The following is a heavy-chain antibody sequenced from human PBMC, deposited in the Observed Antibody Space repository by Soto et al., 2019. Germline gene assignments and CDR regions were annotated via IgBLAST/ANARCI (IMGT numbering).Heavy chain of an antibody. Sequence: QVQLQESGPGLVKPSETLSLTCTVSGGSISSYYWCWIRQPAGKGLEWIGRIYTSGSTNYNPSLKSRATMSVDTSKNQFSLKLSSVTAADTAVYYCARDRGSGSPGGWFDPWGQGTLVTVSS. CDR1: GGSISSYY. J-gene: IGHJ5*02. D-gene: IGHD6-19*01. V-gene: IGHV4-4*07. CDR3: ARDRGSGSPGGWFDP. CDR2: IYTSGST.